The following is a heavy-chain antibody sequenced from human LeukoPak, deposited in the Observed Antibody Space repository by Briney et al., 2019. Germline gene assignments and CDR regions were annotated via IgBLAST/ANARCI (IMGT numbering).Heavy chain of an antibody. CDR1: GFTFSSYA. J-gene: IGHJ6*03. CDR3: AKGPPESGYYYYYMDV. V-gene: IGHV3-23*01. CDR2: ISGSGGGT. Sequence: GGSLRLSCAASGFTFSSYAMSWVRQAPGKGLEWVSAISGSGGGTYYADSVKGRFTISRDNSKNTLYLQMNSLRAEDTAVYYCAKGPPESGYYYYYMDVWGKGTTVTISS.